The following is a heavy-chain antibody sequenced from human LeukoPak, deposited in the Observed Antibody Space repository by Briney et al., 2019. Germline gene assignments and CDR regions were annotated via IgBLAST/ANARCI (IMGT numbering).Heavy chain of an antibody. V-gene: IGHV4-34*01. D-gene: IGHD5-24*01. J-gene: IGHJ4*02. CDR2: INHSGST. CDR3: ARDADGYNSG. CDR1: GGSFSGYY. Sequence: SETLSLTCAVYGGSFSGYYWSWIRQPPGKGLEWIGEINHSGSTNYNPSLKSRVTISVDTSKNQFSLKLGSVTAADTAVYYCARDADGYNSGWGQGTLVTVSS.